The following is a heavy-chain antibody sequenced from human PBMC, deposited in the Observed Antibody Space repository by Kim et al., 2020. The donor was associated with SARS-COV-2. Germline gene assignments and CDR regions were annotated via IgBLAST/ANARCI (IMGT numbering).Heavy chain of an antibody. J-gene: IGHJ5*02. Sequence: GSTDNNPSLKSRVTISVDTSKNQFSLKLSSVTAADTAVYYCARYLFWVDPWGQGTLVTVSS. D-gene: IGHD3-10*01. V-gene: IGHV4-39*01. CDR2: GST. CDR3: ARYLFWVDP.